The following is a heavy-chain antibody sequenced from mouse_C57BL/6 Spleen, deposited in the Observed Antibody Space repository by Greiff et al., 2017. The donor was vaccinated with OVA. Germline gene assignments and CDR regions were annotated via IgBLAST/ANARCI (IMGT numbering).Heavy chain of an antibody. V-gene: IGHV1-39*01. Sequence: VQLQQSGPELVKPGASVKISCKASGYSFTDYNMHWVKQSHGKSLEWIGVINPNYGTTSYNQKFKGKATLTVDQSSSTASMQLNSLTTENSAVYDGAISPRDNGSSHWYFDVWGTGTSVTVSS. CDR1: GYSFTDYN. CDR3: AISPRDNGSSHWYFDV. D-gene: IGHD1-1*01. J-gene: IGHJ1*03. CDR2: INPNYGTT.